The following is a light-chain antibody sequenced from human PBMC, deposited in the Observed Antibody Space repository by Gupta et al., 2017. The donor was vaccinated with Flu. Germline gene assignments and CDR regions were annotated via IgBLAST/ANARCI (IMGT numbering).Light chain of an antibody. V-gene: IGLV2-8*01. CDR3: SSYAGSNNWV. CDR2: EVS. Sequence: SFAISLTGTSSGVRAYKYVSWYQQRPGKAPKLMIYEVSNRPSGVPDRFSGSKSGNTASLTVSGLQAEDEADYYCSSYAGSNNWVLGGGTTLTVL. J-gene: IGLJ3*02. CDR1: SSGVRAYKY.